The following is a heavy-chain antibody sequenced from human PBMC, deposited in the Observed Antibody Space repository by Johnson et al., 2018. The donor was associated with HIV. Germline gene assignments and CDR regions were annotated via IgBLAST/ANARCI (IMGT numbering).Heavy chain of an antibody. CDR1: GFPFSTYA. Sequence: VQLVESGGGLVKPGGSLRLSCTASGFPFSTYAMHWVRQAPGKGLEYVSAISSNGIGTYYANSVDGRFTISRDNDKNTLYLEMGSLRVEDMAVYYCARSRGPMRKDAFDIWGQGTKVTVSS. CDR2: ISSNGIGT. D-gene: IGHD3-10*01. CDR3: ARSRGPMRKDAFDI. V-gene: IGHV3-64*01. J-gene: IGHJ3*02.